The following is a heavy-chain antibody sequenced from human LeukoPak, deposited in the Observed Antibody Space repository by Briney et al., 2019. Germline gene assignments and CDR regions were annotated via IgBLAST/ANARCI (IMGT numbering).Heavy chain of an antibody. D-gene: IGHD6-19*01. Sequence: ASVKVSCKASGYTFTSYDINWVRQATGQGLEWMGWMNPNSGNTGYAQKFQGRVTMTRNTSISTAYMELSSLRSEDTAVYYCARGAVAGSQNYYYYYMDVWGKGTTVTISS. CDR1: GYTFTSYD. CDR2: MNPNSGNT. CDR3: ARGAVAGSQNYYYYYMDV. J-gene: IGHJ6*03. V-gene: IGHV1-8*01.